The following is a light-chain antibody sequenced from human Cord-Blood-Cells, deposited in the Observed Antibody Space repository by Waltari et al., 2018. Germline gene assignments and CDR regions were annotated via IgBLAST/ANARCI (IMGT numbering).Light chain of an antibody. CDR1: QSISSY. Sequence: DIQKTQSPSSLSASVRERVPITCRASQSISSYLNWYQQKPGKAPKPLIYAASSLQSGVPSRFSGSGSGTDFTLTIISLQPEDFATYYCQQSYSTPPRTFGQGTKVEIK. J-gene: IGKJ1*01. V-gene: IGKV1-39*01. CDR3: QQSYSTPPRT. CDR2: AAS.